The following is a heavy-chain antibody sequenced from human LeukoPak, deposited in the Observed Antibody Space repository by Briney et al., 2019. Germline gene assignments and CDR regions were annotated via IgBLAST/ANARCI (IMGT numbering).Heavy chain of an antibody. D-gene: IGHD2-21*01. CDR2: ISSSGSTI. CDR1: GGSISSSN. CDR3: VRAYHPGGWFDP. J-gene: IGHJ5*02. V-gene: IGHV3-48*04. Sequence: PSETLSLTCAVSGGSISSSNWWSWVRQPPGKGLEWVSYISSSGSTIYYADSVKGRFTISRDNAKNSLYLQMNSLTADDTAVHYCVRAYHPGGWFDPWGQGTLVTVSS.